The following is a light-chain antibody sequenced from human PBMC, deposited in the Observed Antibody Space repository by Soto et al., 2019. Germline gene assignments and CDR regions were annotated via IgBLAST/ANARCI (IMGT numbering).Light chain of an antibody. CDR2: DAS. CDR1: QGVGRF. CDR3: QQRSGWPLT. Sequence: EIVLTQSPATLSLSPGERAALSCRASQGVGRFLAWYQQKPGQAPRLLIYDASNRATGIPARFSGSGSGTDFTLAINNLEPEDFAVYYCQQRSGWPLTFSGGTKVEIK. J-gene: IGKJ4*01. V-gene: IGKV3-11*01.